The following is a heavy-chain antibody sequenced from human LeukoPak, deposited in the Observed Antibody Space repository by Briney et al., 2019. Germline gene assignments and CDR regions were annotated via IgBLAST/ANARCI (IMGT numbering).Heavy chain of an antibody. CDR2: INPSGGGT. CDR1: GYTFTTYY. Sequence: GASVNVSCKASGYTFTTYYMHWVRQAPGQGLVWMGLINPSGGGTRYALKFQGRVTMTRDTSTSTVYMELSSLRSEDTAVYYCASGYKTVSVFDHWGQGTLVTVSS. V-gene: IGHV1-46*01. J-gene: IGHJ4*02. CDR3: ASGYKTVSVFDH. D-gene: IGHD5-24*01.